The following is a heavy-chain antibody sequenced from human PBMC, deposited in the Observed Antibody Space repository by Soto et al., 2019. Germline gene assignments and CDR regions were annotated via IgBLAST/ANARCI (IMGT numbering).Heavy chain of an antibody. CDR3: VTLRGVPY. D-gene: IGHD3-10*01. Sequence: QVQLVQSGTEVKKPGASVKVSCKASGYTFTSNDINWVRQATGQGLEWMGWMNPNSGNTGYAQEFQGRVTMTRNTSIRTAYMELSSLRSEDTAVYYCVTLRGVPYWGQGTLVTVSS. J-gene: IGHJ4*02. CDR1: GYTFTSND. V-gene: IGHV1-8*01. CDR2: MNPNSGNT.